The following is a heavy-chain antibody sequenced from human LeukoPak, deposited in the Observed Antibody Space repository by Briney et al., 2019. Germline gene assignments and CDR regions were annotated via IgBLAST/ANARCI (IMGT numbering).Heavy chain of an antibody. Sequence: SETLSLTCTVSGGSISSSSYYWGWIRQPPGKGLEWIGSIYYSGSTYYNPSLKSRVTISVDTSKNQFSLKLSSVTAADTAVYYCATSGYSYGDNWFDPWGQGTLVTVSS. CDR1: GGSISSSSYY. D-gene: IGHD5-18*01. CDR2: IYYSGST. J-gene: IGHJ5*02. CDR3: ATSGYSYGDNWFDP. V-gene: IGHV4-39*07.